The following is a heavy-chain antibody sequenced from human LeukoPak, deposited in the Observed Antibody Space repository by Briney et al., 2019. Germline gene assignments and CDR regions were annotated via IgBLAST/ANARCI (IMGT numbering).Heavy chain of an antibody. V-gene: IGHV3-30*04. D-gene: IGHD3-10*01. Sequence: PGGSPRLSCAASGFTFSSYAMHWVRQAPGKGLEWVAVISYDGSNKYYADSVKGRFTISRDTSKNTLYLQMNSLRAEDTAVYYCARAAHRGFSFDYWGQGTLVTVSS. CDR2: ISYDGSNK. CDR1: GFTFSSYA. CDR3: ARAAHRGFSFDY. J-gene: IGHJ4*02.